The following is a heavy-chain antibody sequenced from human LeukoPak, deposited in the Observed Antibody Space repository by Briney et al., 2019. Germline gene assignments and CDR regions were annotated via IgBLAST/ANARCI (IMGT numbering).Heavy chain of an antibody. CDR3: AGDPLSEWAFDP. J-gene: IGHJ5*02. D-gene: IGHD3-3*01. V-gene: IGHV4-34*01. Sequence: PSETLSLTCAVYGGSFSGYYWSWIRQPPGKGLEWIGEINHSGSTNYNPSLTSRVTISVGTSKNQFSLKLSSVTAADTAVYYCAGDPLSEWAFDPWGQGTLVTVSS. CDR2: INHSGST. CDR1: GGSFSGYY.